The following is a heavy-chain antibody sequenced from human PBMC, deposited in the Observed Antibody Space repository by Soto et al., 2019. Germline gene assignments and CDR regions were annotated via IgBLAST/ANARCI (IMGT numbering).Heavy chain of an antibody. J-gene: IGHJ6*02. CDR2: IWYDGSNK. CDR1: GFTFSSYG. Sequence: QVQLVESGGGVVQPGRSLRLSCAASGFTFSSYGMHWVRQAPGKGLEGVAVIWYDGSNKYYADSVKGRFTISRDNSKNTLYLQMNSLRDEDTAVYYCARDHGSYGYDGMDVWGQGTTVTVSS. CDR3: ARDHGSYGYDGMDV. V-gene: IGHV3-33*01. D-gene: IGHD5-18*01.